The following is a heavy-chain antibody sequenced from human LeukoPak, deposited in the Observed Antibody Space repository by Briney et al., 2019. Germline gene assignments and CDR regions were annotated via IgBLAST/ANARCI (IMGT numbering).Heavy chain of an antibody. V-gene: IGHV3-48*02. D-gene: IGHD3-22*01. CDR2: ISSSSSII. Sequence: GRPLRLSSAASGSTFSSYSMNWVRQAPAKGREWRSYISSSSSIIYYADSVKGRFTISRDNAKNSLYLQMNSLRDEDTAVYYCARDGDSSGYYAAFDIWGQGTMVTVSS. J-gene: IGHJ3*02. CDR1: GSTFSSYS. CDR3: ARDGDSSGYYAAFDI.